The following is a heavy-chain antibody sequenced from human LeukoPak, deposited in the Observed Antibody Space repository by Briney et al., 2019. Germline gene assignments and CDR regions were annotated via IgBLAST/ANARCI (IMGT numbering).Heavy chain of an antibody. CDR2: INPNSGGT. CDR3: ARDAGSSWYSPWGENNWFDP. Sequence: ASVKVSCKASGYTFTGYYMHWVRQAPGQGLEWMGWINPNSGGTNYAQKFQGWVTMTRDTSISTAYMELSRLRSDDTAVYYCARDAGSSWYSPWGENNWFDPWGQGTLVTVSS. CDR1: GYTFTGYY. J-gene: IGHJ5*02. D-gene: IGHD6-13*01. V-gene: IGHV1-2*04.